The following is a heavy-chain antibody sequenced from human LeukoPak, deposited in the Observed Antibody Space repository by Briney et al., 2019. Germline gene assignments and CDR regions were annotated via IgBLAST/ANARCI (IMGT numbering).Heavy chain of an antibody. Sequence: GGSLRLSCAASGFTVITNDMTWVRQAPGKGLEWVSVLYIDGNTKYADSVQGRFTIHRDNPKNTLYLDMNSLSPDDPAVYYCARGVEPLAANTLAYWGQGTLVTVSS. V-gene: IGHV3-53*01. CDR2: LYIDGNT. CDR1: GFTVITND. CDR3: ARGVEPLAANTLAY. J-gene: IGHJ4*02. D-gene: IGHD1-14*01.